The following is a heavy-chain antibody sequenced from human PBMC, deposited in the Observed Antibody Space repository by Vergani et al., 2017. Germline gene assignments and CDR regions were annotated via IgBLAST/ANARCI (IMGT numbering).Heavy chain of an antibody. CDR1: GASIRSRNYY. CDR2: IYYSGST. CDR3: ARHSTVEWLVKLGWIDP. Sequence: QLQLQESGPGLVKPSATLSLTCSVSGASIRSRNYYWGWIRQPPGKGLALIASIYYSGSTYYNPSLRSRVTISVDTSKNQFSLKMSSVTAADTAVYFCARHSTVEWLVKLGWIDPWGQGILVTVSS. V-gene: IGHV4-39*01. D-gene: IGHD6-19*01. J-gene: IGHJ5*02.